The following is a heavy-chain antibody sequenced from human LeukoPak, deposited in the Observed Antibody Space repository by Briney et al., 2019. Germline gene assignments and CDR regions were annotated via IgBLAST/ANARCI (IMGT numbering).Heavy chain of an antibody. V-gene: IGHV4-31*03. CDR3: ARGYYGSGSYYIDS. CDR1: GGSISSGGYY. D-gene: IGHD3-10*01. CDR2: IYYSGSP. J-gene: IGHJ4*02. Sequence: ASETLSLTCTVSGGSISSGGYYWSWIRQHPGKGLEWIVYIYYSGSPYYNPSLESRVTISVDTSKNQFSLDLSSVTAADTAVYYCARGYYGSGSYYIDSWGQGTLVTVSS.